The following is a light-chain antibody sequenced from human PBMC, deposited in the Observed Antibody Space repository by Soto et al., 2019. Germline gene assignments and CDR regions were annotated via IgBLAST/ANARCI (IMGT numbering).Light chain of an antibody. CDR3: QQYNNWPPRT. Sequence: EIVMTQSPATLSVSPGERATLSCRASQSVGSNLAWYQQKHGQAPRLLISDASTRATGISVRFSGSGSGTEFTLTISSLQSEDFAVYYCQQYNNWPPRTFGQGTKVEIK. CDR1: QSVGSN. V-gene: IGKV3-15*01. CDR2: DAS. J-gene: IGKJ1*01.